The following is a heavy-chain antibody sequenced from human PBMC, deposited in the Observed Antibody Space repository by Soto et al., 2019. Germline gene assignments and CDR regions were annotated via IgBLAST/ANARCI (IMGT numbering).Heavy chain of an antibody. V-gene: IGHV4-4*07. CDR1: GDSITNYY. Sequence: PSETLSLTCTVSGDSITNYYWSWIRQPAGKGMEWIGRIHTTENTNYNPSLRSRVTMSVDTSNNQFSLKLTSLTAADTAAYYCARALTSAAGLYFDYWGQGTLVTVSS. J-gene: IGHJ4*02. CDR3: ARALTSAAGLYFDY. CDR2: IHTTENT. D-gene: IGHD6-13*01.